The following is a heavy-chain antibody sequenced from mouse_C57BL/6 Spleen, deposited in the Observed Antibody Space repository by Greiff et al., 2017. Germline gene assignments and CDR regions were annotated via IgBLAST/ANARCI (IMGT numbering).Heavy chain of an antibody. CDR2: INPNYGMP. D-gene: IGHD2-2*01. V-gene: IGHV1-39*01. CDR3: ARGWLRLDD. CDR1: GYSFTDYN. J-gene: IGHJ2*01. Sequence: VQLQQSGPGLVKPGASVKISCKASGYSFTDYNMNWVKQSNGKSLELIGVINPNYGMPSYTQKFRGKATLTVDQSASTAYMQLNSLTSEDSAVYYGARGWLRLDDWGEVTTLT.